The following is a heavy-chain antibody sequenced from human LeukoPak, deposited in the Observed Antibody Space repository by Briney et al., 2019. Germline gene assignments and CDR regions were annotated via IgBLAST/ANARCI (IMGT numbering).Heavy chain of an antibody. V-gene: IGHV1-2*02. CDR1: GYTFTVYY. CDR2: INPNSGGT. J-gene: IGHJ5*02. Sequence: ASVKVSCKASGYTFTVYYMHWVRQAPGQGLEWMGWINPNSGGTNYAQKFQGRVTMTRDTSISTAYMELSRLRSDDTAVYYCARDSSSWYGGWFDPWGQGTLVTVSS. CDR3: ARDSSSWYGGWFDP. D-gene: IGHD6-13*01.